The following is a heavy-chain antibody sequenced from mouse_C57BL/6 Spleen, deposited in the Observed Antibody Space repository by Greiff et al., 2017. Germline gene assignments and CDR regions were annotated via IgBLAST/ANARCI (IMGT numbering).Heavy chain of an antibody. V-gene: IGHV5-17*01. J-gene: IGHJ4*01. CDR2: ISSGSSTI. Sequence: EVKVVESGGGLVKPGGSLKLSCAASGFTFSDYGMHWVRQAPEKGLEWVAYISSGSSTIYYADTVKGRFTISRDNAKNTLFLQMTSLRSEDTAMDYCAPLPGGYAMDYWGQGTSVTVSS. CDR3: APLPGGYAMDY. CDR1: GFTFSDYG. D-gene: IGHD2-10*01.